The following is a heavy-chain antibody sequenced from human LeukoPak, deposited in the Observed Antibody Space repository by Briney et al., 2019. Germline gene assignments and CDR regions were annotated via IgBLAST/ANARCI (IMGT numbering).Heavy chain of an antibody. CDR3: ARVGEHVGEFDY. V-gene: IGHV1-69*01. Sequence: SVTVSFKASGGTFSSYAISWVRQAPGQGLEWMGGIIPIFGTANYAQKFQGRVTITADESTSTAYMELSSLRSEDTAVYYCARVGEHVGEFDYWGQGTLVTVSS. CDR1: GGTFSSYA. J-gene: IGHJ4*02. D-gene: IGHD3-16*01. CDR2: IIPIFGTA.